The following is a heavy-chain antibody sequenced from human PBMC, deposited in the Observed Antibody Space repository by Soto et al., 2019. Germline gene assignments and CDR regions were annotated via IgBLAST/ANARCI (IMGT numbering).Heavy chain of an antibody. D-gene: IGHD4-17*01. Sequence: SETLSLTCTVSGGSISSGDYYWSWIRQPPGKGLEWIGYIYYSGSTYYNPSLKSRVTISVDTSKNQFSLKLSSVTAADTAVYYCARDGGSTVTTHYYYYGMDVWGQGTTVTVSS. CDR1: GGSISSGDYY. J-gene: IGHJ6*02. CDR2: IYYSGST. CDR3: ARDGGSTVTTHYYYYGMDV. V-gene: IGHV4-30-4*01.